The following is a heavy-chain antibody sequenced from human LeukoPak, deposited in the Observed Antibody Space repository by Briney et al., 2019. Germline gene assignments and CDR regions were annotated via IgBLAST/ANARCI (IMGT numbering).Heavy chain of an antibody. CDR1: GGSISSHY. CDR3: ARGLGGWLRLFDY. J-gene: IGHJ4*02. V-gene: IGHV4-59*11. D-gene: IGHD6-19*01. CDR2: MSNSGTT. Sequence: SETLSLTCTVSGGSISSHYWSWVRQPPGKGLEWIGYMSNSGTTNYNPSLKSRVTISVDTSKNQFSLKLSSVTAADTAVYYCARGLGGWLRLFDYWGQGTLVTVSS.